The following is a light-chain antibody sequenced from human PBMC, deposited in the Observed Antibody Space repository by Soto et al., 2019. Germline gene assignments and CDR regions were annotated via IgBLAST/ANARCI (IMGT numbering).Light chain of an antibody. CDR1: QTISGNC. CDR2: DAS. CDR3: QQNYDLPWT. J-gene: IGKJ2*02. Sequence: TQSPASLSLSPGASVTLCCRTSQTISGNCLSWYYRRPGQAPRLLIFDASIRATDSPARFSGSGYGRDFTLAITRLEHEDFAVYYCQQNYDLPWTFGQGTKLEMK. V-gene: IGKV3D-7*01.